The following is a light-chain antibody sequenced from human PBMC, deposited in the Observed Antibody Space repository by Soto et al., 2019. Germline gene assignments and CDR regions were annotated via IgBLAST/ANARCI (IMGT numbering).Light chain of an antibody. CDR2: HAS. CDR3: QQYNNWPPE. V-gene: IGKV3-15*01. J-gene: IGKJ3*01. CDR1: QSVSSN. Sequence: MVMRQAPATVSVCLGERATLSCRASQSVSSNLAWYQQKPGQAPRLLIFHASTRATGIPARFSGSGSGTEFTLTIRGLQSEDFAVYYCQQYNNWPPEFGPGTRGDIK.